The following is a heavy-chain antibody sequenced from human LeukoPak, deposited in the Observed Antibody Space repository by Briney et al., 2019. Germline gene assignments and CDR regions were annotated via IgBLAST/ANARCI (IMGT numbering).Heavy chain of an antibody. V-gene: IGHV3-23*01. D-gene: IGHD5-24*01. Sequence: PGGSPRLSCAASGFTFSSYAMSWVRQAPGKGLEWVSAISGSGGSTYYADSVKGRFTISRDNSKNTLYLQMNSLRAEDTAVYYCAKLRDGYNLNWFDPWGQGTLVTVSS. CDR2: ISGSGGST. J-gene: IGHJ5*02. CDR1: GFTFSSYA. CDR3: AKLRDGYNLNWFDP.